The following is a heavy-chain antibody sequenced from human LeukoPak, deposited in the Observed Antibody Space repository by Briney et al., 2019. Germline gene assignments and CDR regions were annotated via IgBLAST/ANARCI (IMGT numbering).Heavy chain of an antibody. CDR3: ARGRGSNYALYYFDY. CDR1: GDSISRSY. Sequence: PSETLSLTCTVSGDSISRSYWAWIRQPPGKGLEWIGFIYNSENTYYNPSLKSRVSISVDTSKNLFSLKLPSVTTADTAVYYCARGRGSNYALYYFDYWGQGTLVTVSS. D-gene: IGHD2-2*01. V-gene: IGHV4-59*01. CDR2: IYNSENT. J-gene: IGHJ4*02.